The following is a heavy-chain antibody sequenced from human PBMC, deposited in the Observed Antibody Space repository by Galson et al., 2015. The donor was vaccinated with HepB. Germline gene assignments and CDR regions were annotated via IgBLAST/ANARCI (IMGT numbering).Heavy chain of an antibody. V-gene: IGHV3-74*01. CDR1: GFTFSYYW. CDR2: VHSDGSST. D-gene: IGHD1-14*01. CDR3: ARGDRGAFDL. J-gene: IGHJ3*01. Sequence: SLRLSCAASGFTFSYYWMHWVRQAPGKGLVWVSRVHSDGSSTTYADSVKGRFTISRDNADHTVNLQMNSLRVEDTAVYYCARGDRGAFDLWGQGTVVTVSS.